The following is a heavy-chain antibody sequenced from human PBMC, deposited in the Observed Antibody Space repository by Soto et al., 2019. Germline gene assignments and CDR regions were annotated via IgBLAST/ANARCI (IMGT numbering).Heavy chain of an antibody. CDR1: GFTFSSYA. J-gene: IGHJ2*01. CDR2: ISGSGGST. Sequence: GGSLRLSCAASGFTFSSYAMSWVRQAPGKGLEWVSAISGSGGSTYYADSVKGRFTISRDNSKNTLYLQMNSLRAEDTAVYYCAKVKWRTTVTENYWYFDLWGRGTLVTVSS. CDR3: AKVKWRTTVTENYWYFDL. V-gene: IGHV3-23*01. D-gene: IGHD4-17*01.